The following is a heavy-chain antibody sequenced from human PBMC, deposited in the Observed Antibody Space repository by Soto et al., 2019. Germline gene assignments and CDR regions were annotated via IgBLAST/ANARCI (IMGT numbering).Heavy chain of an antibody. Sequence: GGSLRLSCAASGFTVSSNYMSWVRQAPGKGLEWVSVIYSGGSTYYADSVKGRFTISRDNSKNTLYLQMNSLRAEDTAVYFCAKDVNYDVLTGYSYYWGQGTLVTVSS. CDR1: GFTVSSNY. CDR3: AKDVNYDVLTGYSYY. CDR2: IYSGGST. J-gene: IGHJ4*02. V-gene: IGHV3-53*01. D-gene: IGHD3-9*01.